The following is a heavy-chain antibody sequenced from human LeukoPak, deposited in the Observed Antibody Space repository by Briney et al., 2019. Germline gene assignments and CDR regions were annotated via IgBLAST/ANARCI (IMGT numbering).Heavy chain of an antibody. J-gene: IGHJ4*02. CDR3: VRTAYYYDSSGYSHFDY. Sequence: GGSLRLSCAASGFMFSSFRMNWVRQAPGKGLEWVSSITTGGSNMYYADAVKGRFTISRDNAKNSLYLQMNSLRAEDTAVYCCVRTAYYYDSSGYSHFDYWGQGTLVTVSS. CDR2: ITTGGSNM. D-gene: IGHD3-22*01. V-gene: IGHV3-21*01. CDR1: GFMFSSFR.